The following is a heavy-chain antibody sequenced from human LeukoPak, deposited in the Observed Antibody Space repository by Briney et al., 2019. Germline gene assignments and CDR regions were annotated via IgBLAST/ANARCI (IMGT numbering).Heavy chain of an antibody. CDR2: ISGSGGST. D-gene: IGHD1-26*01. CDR3: AKVGSRNWFDP. J-gene: IGHJ5*02. Sequence: GGSLRLSCAASGFTFSDYYMSWVRQAPGKGLEWVSAISGSGGSTYYADSVKGRFTISRDNSKNTLYLQMNSLRAEDTAVYYCAKVGSRNWFDPWGQGTLVTVSS. V-gene: IGHV3-23*01. CDR1: GFTFSDYY.